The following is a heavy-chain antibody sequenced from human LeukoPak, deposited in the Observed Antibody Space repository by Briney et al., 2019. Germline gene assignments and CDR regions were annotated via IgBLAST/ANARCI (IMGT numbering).Heavy chain of an antibody. CDR1: GFTFSSYA. D-gene: IGHD3-16*02. Sequence: GGSLRLSCAASGFTFSSYAMSWVRQAPGKGLEWVSAISGSGGSAYYADSVKGRFTISRDNSKNTLYLQMNSLRAEDTAVYYCAKDSGLITFGGVIVIRYFDYWGQGTLVTVSS. CDR3: AKDSGLITFGGVIVIRYFDY. V-gene: IGHV3-23*01. J-gene: IGHJ4*02. CDR2: ISGSGGSA.